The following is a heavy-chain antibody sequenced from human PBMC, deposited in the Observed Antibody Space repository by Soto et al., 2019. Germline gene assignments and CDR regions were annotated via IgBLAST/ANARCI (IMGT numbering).Heavy chain of an antibody. CDR1: VFTFSSYG. CDR2: ISYDGSNK. Sequence: GGSLRLSCAASVFTFSSYGMHWVRQAPGKGLEWVAVISYDGSNKYYADSVKGRFTISRDNSKNTLYLQMNSLRAEDTAVYYCAKEEGQQLVLYYFDYWGQGTLVTVSS. CDR3: AKEEGQQLVLYYFDY. V-gene: IGHV3-30*18. D-gene: IGHD6-13*01. J-gene: IGHJ4*02.